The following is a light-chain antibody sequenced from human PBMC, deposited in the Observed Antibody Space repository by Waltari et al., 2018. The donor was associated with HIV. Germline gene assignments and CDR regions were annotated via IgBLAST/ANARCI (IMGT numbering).Light chain of an antibody. V-gene: IGLV2-14*01. CDR3: CSYTSSGTLV. CDR1: SSDVGAYNY. J-gene: IGLJ2*01. Sequence: QSALTQPRSVSESPGQSVTISCTGTSSDVGAYNYVSWYQQHPGRAPKLMISEVSSRPSWVSNRFSGSKSGNTASLTISGLQAEDEADYYCCSYTSSGTLVFGGGTKLTVL. CDR2: EVS.